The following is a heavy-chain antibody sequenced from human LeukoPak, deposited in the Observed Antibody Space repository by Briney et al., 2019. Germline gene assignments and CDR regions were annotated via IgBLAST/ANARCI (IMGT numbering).Heavy chain of an antibody. CDR1: GFTFSSYG. CDR2: ISYDGSNK. Sequence: GGSLRLSCAASGFTFSSYGMHWVRQAPGKGLEWVAVISYDGSNKYYADSVKGRFTISRDNSKNTLYLQMNSRRAEDTAVYYCAKDAGGGVVVPAAMPECWGQGTLVTVSS. J-gene: IGHJ4*02. CDR3: AKDAGGGVVVPAAMPEC. D-gene: IGHD2-2*01. V-gene: IGHV3-30*18.